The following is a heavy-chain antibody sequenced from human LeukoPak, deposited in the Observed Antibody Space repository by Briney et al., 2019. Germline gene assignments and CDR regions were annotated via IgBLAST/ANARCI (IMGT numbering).Heavy chain of an antibody. D-gene: IGHD3-3*01. Sequence: GGSLRLSCAASGFTVSNNYMTWVRQAPGKGLEWVSIIYAGGLTYYADSVKGRFTISRDNSKNMLYLQMNSLRAADTAVYYCARGTSRTSPLSGYYRVNFDYWGQGTLVTVSS. CDR1: GFTVSNNY. CDR2: IYAGGLT. V-gene: IGHV3-66*02. CDR3: ARGTSRTSPLSGYYRVNFDY. J-gene: IGHJ4*02.